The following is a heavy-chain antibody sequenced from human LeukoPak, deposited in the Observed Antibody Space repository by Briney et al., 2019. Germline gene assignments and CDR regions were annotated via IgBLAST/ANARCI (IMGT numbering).Heavy chain of an antibody. D-gene: IGHD1-1*01. V-gene: IGHV3-21*01. CDR3: ARDSNWNGFDP. Sequence: PGGSLRLSCAASGFTFSSYSMNWVRQAPGKGLEWASSISSSSSYIYYADSVKGRFTISRDNAKNSLYLQMNSLRAEDTAVYYCARDSNWNGFDPWGQGTLVTVSS. J-gene: IGHJ5*02. CDR2: ISSSSSYI. CDR1: GFTFSSYS.